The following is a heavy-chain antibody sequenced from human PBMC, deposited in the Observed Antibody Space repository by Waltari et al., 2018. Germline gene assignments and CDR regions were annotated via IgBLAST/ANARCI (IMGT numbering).Heavy chain of an antibody. CDR2: INHSGST. Sequence: QVHLQVSGPGLVTPSETLSLTCAVSDYSISSGFYWGWIRQPPGKGLEWIGSINHSGSTFDNPSRKSRVTISVDTALNHSSLKLNSVTATDTAVYYCARQGGYINVWWEDYWYFDHWGRGTLVTVSS. D-gene: IGHD1-26*01. J-gene: IGHJ2*01. CDR3: ARQGGYINVWWEDYWYFDH. CDR1: DYSISSGFY. V-gene: IGHV4-38-2*01.